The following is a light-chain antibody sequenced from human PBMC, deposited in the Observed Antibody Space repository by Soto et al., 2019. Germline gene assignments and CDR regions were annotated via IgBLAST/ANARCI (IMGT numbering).Light chain of an antibody. CDR3: QQYDKYST. J-gene: IGKJ1*01. CDR1: QSIYVS. Sequence: DIQLTQSPSILSASGGDRVTITGRASQSIYVSLAWYQQKQGKAPRLLIYDASTLQGGVPSRFSGRGSGTEFTLTVTSRQPEDFASYFCQQYDKYSTFCHGTKVDIK. V-gene: IGKV1-5*01. CDR2: DAS.